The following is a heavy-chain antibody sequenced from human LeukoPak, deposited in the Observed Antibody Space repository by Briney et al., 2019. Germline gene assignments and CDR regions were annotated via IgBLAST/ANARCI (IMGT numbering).Heavy chain of an antibody. D-gene: IGHD3-10*01. CDR2: ISSSSSYI. Sequence: GGSLRLSCAASGFTFSSYSMNWVRQTPGKGLEWVSSISSSSSYIYHADSVKGRFTISRDNAKNSLYLQMNSLRAEDTAVYYCARRAKYYYGSGTLHNWFDPWGQGTLVTVSS. J-gene: IGHJ5*02. CDR3: ARRAKYYYGSGTLHNWFDP. V-gene: IGHV3-21*01. CDR1: GFTFSSYS.